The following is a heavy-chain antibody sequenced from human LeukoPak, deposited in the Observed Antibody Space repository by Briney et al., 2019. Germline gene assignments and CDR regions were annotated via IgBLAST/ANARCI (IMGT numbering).Heavy chain of an antibody. D-gene: IGHD3-10*01. V-gene: IGHV4-34*01. J-gene: IGHJ4*02. Sequence: SETLSLTCAVSGGSFSFYFCHWIRQSPGKGLEWIGEIDNRGSIQYNPSLRSRVTISLDTSRNHFSLKLASVTAADTAVYFCARDSHSGSEWGQGTLVTVSS. CDR2: IDNRGSI. CDR3: ARDSHSGSE. CDR1: GGSFSFYF.